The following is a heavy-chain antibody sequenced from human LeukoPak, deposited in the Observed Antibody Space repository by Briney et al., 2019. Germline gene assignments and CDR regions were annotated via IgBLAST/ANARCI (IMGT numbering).Heavy chain of an antibody. V-gene: IGHV3-30*03. CDR2: ISFDANNK. J-gene: IGHJ4*02. CDR3: ARDYN. Sequence: PGGSLRLSCAASGFTFSTYGMHWVRQAPGKGLEWVAVISFDANNKFYADSVKGRFTISRDNAKSSLYLQMNSLRAEDTAVYYCARDYNLGQGTLVTASS. CDR1: GFTFSTYG.